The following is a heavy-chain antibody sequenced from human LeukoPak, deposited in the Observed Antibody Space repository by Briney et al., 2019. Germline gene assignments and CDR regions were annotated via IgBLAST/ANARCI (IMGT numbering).Heavy chain of an antibody. Sequence: GGSLRLSCAASAFTVNSNYMSWVRQAPGKGLEWVSVIYSGGSTYYADSVKGRFTISRDNSKNTLYLQMNSLRAEDTALYDCASMYFSQYLHHWGQGTLVTVSS. V-gene: IGHV3-53*01. CDR3: ASMYFSQYLHH. CDR1: AFTVNSNY. J-gene: IGHJ1*01. D-gene: IGHD2-8*01. CDR2: IYSGGST.